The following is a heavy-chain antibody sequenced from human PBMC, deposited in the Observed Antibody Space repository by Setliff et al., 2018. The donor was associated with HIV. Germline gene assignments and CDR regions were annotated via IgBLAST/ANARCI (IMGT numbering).Heavy chain of an antibody. J-gene: IGHJ5*02. V-gene: IGHV1-69*04. CDR1: GGSFTSYT. D-gene: IGHD3-22*01. CDR2: IIPIVTIA. CDR3: ARERPGDHYESTGYQLADWFDP. Sequence: ASVKVSCKASGGSFTSYTFSWVRQAPGQGLEWMGRIIPIVTIAHYAEQFVGRVTITADKSTSTTYMGVSSLRSEDTAVYYCARERPGDHYESTGYQLADWFDPWGQGTLVTVSS.